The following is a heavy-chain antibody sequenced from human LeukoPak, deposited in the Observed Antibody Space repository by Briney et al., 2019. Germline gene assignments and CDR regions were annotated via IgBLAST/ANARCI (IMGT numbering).Heavy chain of an antibody. J-gene: IGHJ3*02. CDR3: VRVYSSSSPSGFSFDI. D-gene: IGHD6-6*01. CDR2: ISRSVCTI. Sequence: GGSLRLSCAASGFTFSSYDMNWIRQAPGKGLEWVSFISRSVCTIYYRDSVKGRFTISRDNAKNTLYLQMNSLRAEDTAVYYCVRVYSSSSPSGFSFDIWGQGTMVTVSS. CDR1: GFTFSSYD. V-gene: IGHV3-48*03.